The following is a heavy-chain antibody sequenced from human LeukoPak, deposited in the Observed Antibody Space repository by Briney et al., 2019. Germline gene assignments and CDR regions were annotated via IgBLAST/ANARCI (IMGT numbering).Heavy chain of an antibody. CDR3: ARDILGEYSSDWFDP. CDR2: IYYSGST. Sequence: PSETLSLTCTVSGGSISSGGYYWSWIRQHPGKGLEWTVYIYYSGSTYYNPSLKSRVTISVDTSKNQFSLKLSSVTAADTAVYYCARDILGEYSSDWFDPWGQGTLVTVSS. J-gene: IGHJ5*02. CDR1: GGSISSGGYY. D-gene: IGHD6-6*01. V-gene: IGHV4-31*03.